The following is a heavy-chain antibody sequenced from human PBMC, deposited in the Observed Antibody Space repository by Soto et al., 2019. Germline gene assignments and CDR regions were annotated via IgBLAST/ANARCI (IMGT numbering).Heavy chain of an antibody. CDR2: IYYSGGT. CDR3: ASVFSDSSTFFDP. J-gene: IGHJ5*02. V-gene: IGHV4-31*03. CDR1: GGSISSGNYY. D-gene: IGHD6-13*01. Sequence: SETLSLTCTVSGGSISSGNYYWSWIRQHPGKGLEWIGYIYYSGGTSYNPSLKSRVTISVDTSKNHFSLKLSSVTAADTAVYHSASVFSDSSTFFDPWGQGTLVTVSP.